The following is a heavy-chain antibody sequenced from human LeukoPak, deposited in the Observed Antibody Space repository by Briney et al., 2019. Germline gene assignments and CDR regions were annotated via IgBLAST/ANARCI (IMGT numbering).Heavy chain of an antibody. CDR3: ARDGTYTDYDPDFDI. Sequence: PGGSLRLSCAASGFXFSRFWISWVRQAPGKGLEWVANIKQDGSEKYYVDSAKGRFTISRDNAKNSLYLQMNSLRAEDTAVFYCARDGTYTDYDPDFDIWGQGTLVTVSS. D-gene: IGHD5-12*01. V-gene: IGHV3-7*04. CDR2: IKQDGSEK. CDR1: GFXFSRFW. J-gene: IGHJ4*02.